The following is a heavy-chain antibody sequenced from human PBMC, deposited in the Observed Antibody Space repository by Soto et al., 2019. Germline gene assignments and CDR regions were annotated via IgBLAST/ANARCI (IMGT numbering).Heavy chain of an antibody. CDR1: GFTFSSYA. V-gene: IGHV3-23*01. D-gene: IGHD3-22*01. Sequence: GGSLRLSCAASGFTFSSYAMSWVRQAPGKGLEWVSAISGSGGSTYYADSVKGRFTISRDNSKNTLYLQMNSLRAEDTAVYYCAKVEGYYYDSSGYSDYYYYGMDVWGQGTTVTVSS. CDR2: ISGSGGST. J-gene: IGHJ6*02. CDR3: AKVEGYYYDSSGYSDYYYYGMDV.